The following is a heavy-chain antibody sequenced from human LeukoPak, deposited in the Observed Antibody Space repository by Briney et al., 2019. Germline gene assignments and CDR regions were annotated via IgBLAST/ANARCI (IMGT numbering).Heavy chain of an antibody. Sequence: SETLSLTCTVSGVSISNNNYYWAWIRQPPGKGLECIGSIYYSGSPYYNPSLKSRVTISVDTSKNQVSLRLSSVTAADTAVYSCTRAKRGPFDYWGQGTLVTVSS. CDR2: IYYSGSP. CDR1: GVSISNNNYY. J-gene: IGHJ4*01. V-gene: IGHV4-39*01. D-gene: IGHD3-10*01. CDR3: TRAKRGPFDY.